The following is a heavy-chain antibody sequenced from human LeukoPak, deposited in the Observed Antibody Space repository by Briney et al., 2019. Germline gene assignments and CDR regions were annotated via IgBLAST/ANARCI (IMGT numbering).Heavy chain of an antibody. CDR2: INPNSGGT. D-gene: IGHD2-15*01. J-gene: IGHJ1*01. Sequence: ASVKVSCKASGDTFTGYYMHWVRQAPGQGLEWMGWINPNSGGTNYAQKFQGRVTMTRDTSISTAYMELSRLRSDDTAVYYCARSLGLKWDLEYFQHWGQGTLVTVSS. V-gene: IGHV1-2*02. CDR1: GDTFTGYY. CDR3: ARSLGLKWDLEYFQH.